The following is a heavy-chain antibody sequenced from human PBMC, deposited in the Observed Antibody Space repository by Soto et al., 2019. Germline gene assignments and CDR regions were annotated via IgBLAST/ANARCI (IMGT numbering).Heavy chain of an antibody. J-gene: IGHJ5*02. Sequence: QVQLQESGPGLVKPSETLSLTCTVSGGSISSYYWSWIRQPPGKGLEWIGYIYYSGSTNYNPSLKSRVTISVDTSKNQFSLKLSSVTAADTAVYYCARAKKYTWFDPWGQGTLVTVSS. CDR3: ARAKKYTWFDP. V-gene: IGHV4-59*01. CDR2: IYYSGST. CDR1: GGSISSYY.